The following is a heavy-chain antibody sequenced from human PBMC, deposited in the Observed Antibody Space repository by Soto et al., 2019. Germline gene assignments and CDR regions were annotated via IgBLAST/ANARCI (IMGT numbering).Heavy chain of an antibody. J-gene: IGHJ5*02. CDR1: GITSTTYA. V-gene: IGHV1-3*04. D-gene: IGHD6-25*01. CDR2: INTGNGNT. Sequence: QVQLVQSGAEVKKPGASVKVSCKASGITSTTYAMHWVRQAPGQGLEWMGWINTGNGNTRYSQRFQGRVSLTTDTSASTASMDLSSLTSEDTAVYYCARASSGYVPWGQGTLITVSS. CDR3: ARASSGYVP.